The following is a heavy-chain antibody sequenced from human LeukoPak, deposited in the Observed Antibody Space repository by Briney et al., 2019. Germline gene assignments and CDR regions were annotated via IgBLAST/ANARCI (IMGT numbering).Heavy chain of an antibody. CDR3: ARHRGDNSNPRYYFYYMDV. CDR2: MYHRGST. D-gene: IGHD4-11*01. Sequence: SETLSLTCSVSGHSISSGYYWGCIRQPPGKGLEWLGTMYHRGSTYYNPSLKSRVTMSGDTPKNHFSLKLSSVIVADAAVYYCARHRGDNSNPRYYFYYMDVWGKGTTVTVSS. CDR1: GHSISSGYY. V-gene: IGHV4-38-2*01. J-gene: IGHJ6*03.